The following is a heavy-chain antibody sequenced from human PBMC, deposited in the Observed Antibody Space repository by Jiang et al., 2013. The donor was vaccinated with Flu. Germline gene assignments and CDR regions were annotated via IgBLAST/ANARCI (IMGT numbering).Heavy chain of an antibody. V-gene: IGHV4-61*01. CDR2: SITVGST. J-gene: IGHJ4*02. Sequence: VSSGSYYWSWIRQPQGRDWSGLGISITVGSTNXNPSLKSRVTISVDTSKNQFSLKLSSVTAADTAVYYCARGIAAAGTNYWGQGTLVTVSS. D-gene: IGHD6-13*01. CDR3: ARGIAAAGTNY. CDR1: VSSGSYY.